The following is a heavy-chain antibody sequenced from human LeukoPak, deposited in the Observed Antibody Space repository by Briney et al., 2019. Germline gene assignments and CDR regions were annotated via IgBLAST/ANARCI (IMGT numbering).Heavy chain of an antibody. V-gene: IGHV3-7*01. J-gene: IGHJ4*02. CDR2: IKQDGSEK. D-gene: IGHD6-13*01. Sequence: GGSLRLSCAASGFTFSSYWMSWVRQAPGKGLEWVANIKQDGSEKYYVDSVKGRFTISRDNAKNSLYLQMNSLRVEDTAVYYCARGGYSSSWFWVYWGQGTLVTVSS. CDR1: GFTFSSYW. CDR3: ARGGYSSSWFWVY.